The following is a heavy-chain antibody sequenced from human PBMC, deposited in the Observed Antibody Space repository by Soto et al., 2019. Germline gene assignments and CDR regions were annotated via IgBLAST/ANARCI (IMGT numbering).Heavy chain of an antibody. CDR3: AKSRGLLREAYDFDR. J-gene: IGHJ4*02. CDR1: GFTFSTYA. CDR2: ISGSTGTT. D-gene: IGHD2-15*01. Sequence: EVQLLESGGGLVQPGGSLRLSCAASGFTFSTYAMNWVRQTPGKGLEWLSSISGSTGTTYYADSVKGRFAISRDNSKNTLYLQMNSLRAEDTAVYYCAKSRGLLREAYDFDRWGRGTLVTVSS. V-gene: IGHV3-23*01.